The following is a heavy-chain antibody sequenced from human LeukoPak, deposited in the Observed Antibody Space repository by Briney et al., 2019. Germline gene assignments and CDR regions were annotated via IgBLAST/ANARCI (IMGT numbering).Heavy chain of an antibody. CDR1: GFTFGDYG. V-gene: IGHV3-9*01. CDR3: AKDINLSYYSGWSFDF. CDR2: ISWNGGSV. Sequence: PGRSLRLSCAGSGFTFGDYGMHWVRQAPGRGLEWVSGISWNGGSVGYADSVKGRFTISRDNAKNSLSLQMNSLRPEDTAMYYCAKDINLSYYSGWSFDFWGQGTLVTVSS. J-gene: IGHJ4*02. D-gene: IGHD6-19*01.